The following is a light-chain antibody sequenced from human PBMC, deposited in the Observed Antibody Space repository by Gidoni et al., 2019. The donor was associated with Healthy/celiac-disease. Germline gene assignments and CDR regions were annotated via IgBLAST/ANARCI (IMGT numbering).Light chain of an antibody. Sequence: QSVLTQPHSVSGAPGQRVTISCTGSSSNIGAGYDVHWYQQLPGTAPKLPIYGNSNRPSGVPDRFSGSKSGTSASLAITGLQAEDEADYYCQSYDSSLSGYVVFGGGTKLTVL. CDR2: GNS. J-gene: IGLJ2*01. CDR1: SSNIGAGYD. V-gene: IGLV1-40*01. CDR3: QSYDSSLSGYVV.